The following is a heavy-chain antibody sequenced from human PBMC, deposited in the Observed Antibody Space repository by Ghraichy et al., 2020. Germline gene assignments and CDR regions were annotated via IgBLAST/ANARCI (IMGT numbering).Heavy chain of an antibody. CDR3: ARASDYDVWSGYYMGGGWYFDF. J-gene: IGHJ4*02. D-gene: IGHD3-3*01. CDR2: MFYSGTT. V-gene: IGHV4-59*01. CDR1: GGSISRYY. Sequence: SQTISLTCTVSGGSISRYYWSWIRQPPGKGLEWIGYMFYSGTTNYNPSLKSRVTISIDASKNQLSLKMTSVTAADTAVYYCARASDYDVWSGYYMGGGWYFDFWGQGTLVTVSS.